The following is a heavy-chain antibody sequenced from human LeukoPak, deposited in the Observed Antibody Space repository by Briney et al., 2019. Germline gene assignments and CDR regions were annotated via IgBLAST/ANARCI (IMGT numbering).Heavy chain of an antibody. CDR1: GFTVSSNY. CDR2: IYSGGST. V-gene: IGHV3-53*01. CDR3: ARAGWIQLWSYFDH. Sequence: PGGSLRLSCAASGFTVSSNYMSWVRQAPGKGLEWVSVIYSGGSTYYADSVKGRFTIPRDNSKNTLYLQMNSLRAEDTAVYYCARAGWIQLWSYFDHWGQGTLVTVSS. J-gene: IGHJ4*02. D-gene: IGHD5-18*01.